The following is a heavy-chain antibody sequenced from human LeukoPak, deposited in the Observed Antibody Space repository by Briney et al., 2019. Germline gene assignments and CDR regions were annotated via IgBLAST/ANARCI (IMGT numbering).Heavy chain of an antibody. D-gene: IGHD3/OR15-3a*01. J-gene: IGHJ4*02. CDR2: LYPSGST. CDR3: ARDSNDFWTAYSDN. V-gene: IGHV4-4*07. CDR1: GDSITSSY. Sequence: SETLSLTCTVSGDSITSSYWSWIRQPAGKGLEWIGRLYPSGSTNYNSSLKSRVTMSVDMSKNQFSLNLKSVTAADTAMYYCARDSNDFWTAYSDNWGPGSLVTVSS.